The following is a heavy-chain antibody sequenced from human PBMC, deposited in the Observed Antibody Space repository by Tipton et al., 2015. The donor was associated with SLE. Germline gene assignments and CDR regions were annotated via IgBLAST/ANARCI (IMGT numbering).Heavy chain of an antibody. CDR3: ARVLGSHLTSFVFDV. CDR2: IYHSGTT. Sequence: PGLVKPSETLSLTCTVSGYSLSTGYYWGWIRQPPGKGLEWIGSIYHSGTTYYNPSLQSRVSMSVDTPKNYFSLRLSSVTAADTAVYYCARVLGSHLTSFVFDVWGQGTVVTVPS. V-gene: IGHV4-38-2*02. J-gene: IGHJ3*01. CDR1: GYSLSTGYY. D-gene: IGHD2-2*01.